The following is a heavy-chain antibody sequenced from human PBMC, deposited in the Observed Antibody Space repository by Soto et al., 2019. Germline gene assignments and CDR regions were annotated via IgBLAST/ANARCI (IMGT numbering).Heavy chain of an antibody. Sequence: SETLSLTCAASGGSISSNNWWSWVRQPPGKGLEWIGEVYHTGSTNYNPALKSRIIISVDKSKNQFSLKVSSVTAADTAVYYCATLRGLGEVSPYFDYWGQGLMVTVSS. CDR3: ATLRGLGEVSPYFDY. D-gene: IGHD3-10*01. J-gene: IGHJ4*02. V-gene: IGHV4-4*02. CDR2: VYHTGST. CDR1: GGSISSNNW.